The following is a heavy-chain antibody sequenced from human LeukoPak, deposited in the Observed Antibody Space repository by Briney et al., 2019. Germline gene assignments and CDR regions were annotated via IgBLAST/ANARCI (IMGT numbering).Heavy chain of an antibody. J-gene: IGHJ4*02. Sequence: PGGSLRLSCTASGFTFSSYWMSWVRQAPGKGLEWVSSISSSSTYIYYADSVKGRFTISRDNAKNSLYLQMNSLRVEDTAVYYCARAEGSGSSFDYWGQGTLVTVSS. D-gene: IGHD3-10*01. CDR2: ISSSSTYI. CDR3: ARAEGSGSSFDY. V-gene: IGHV3-21*01. CDR1: GFTFSSYW.